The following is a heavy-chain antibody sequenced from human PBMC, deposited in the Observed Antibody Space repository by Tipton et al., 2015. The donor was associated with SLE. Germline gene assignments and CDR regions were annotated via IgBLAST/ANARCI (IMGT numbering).Heavy chain of an antibody. J-gene: IGHJ4*02. CDR1: GFAFSSYV. V-gene: IGHV3-23*01. Sequence: SLRLSCAASGFAFSSYVMSWVRQGPGKGLEWVSGISGSGGSTNYADSVKARFIISRDNSKNTLYLQMNSLRAQDTAVYYCAKDGYGGSWSYTPPADWGQGTLVTVSS. D-gene: IGHD6-13*01. CDR3: AKDGYGGSWSYTPPAD. CDR2: ISGSGGST.